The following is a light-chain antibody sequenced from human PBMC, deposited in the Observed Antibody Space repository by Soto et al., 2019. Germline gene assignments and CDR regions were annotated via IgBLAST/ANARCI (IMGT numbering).Light chain of an antibody. Sequence: QSALTQRASVSGSPGQSITISCTGTSSDVGSYNIVSWYQQHPGKAPKLIIYEGSKRPSGISNRFSGSKSGNTASLTISGLQAEDEADYYYCSNELSDTFYVVFGGGTKLTVL. CDR1: SSDVGSYNI. V-gene: IGLV2-23*03. CDR2: EGS. J-gene: IGLJ2*01. CDR3: CSNELSDTFYVV.